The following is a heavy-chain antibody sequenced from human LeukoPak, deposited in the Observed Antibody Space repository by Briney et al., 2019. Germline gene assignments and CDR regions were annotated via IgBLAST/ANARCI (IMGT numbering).Heavy chain of an antibody. CDR1: GGSFSGYY. CDR2: INHSGST. Sequence: PSETLSLTCAVYGGSFSGYYWSWIRQPPGKGLEWNGEINHSGSTNYNPSLKSRVTISVDTSKNQFSLKLSSVTAADTAVYYCARSSDLTDYWGQGTLVTVSS. CDR3: ARSSDLTDY. D-gene: IGHD2-21*02. V-gene: IGHV4-34*01. J-gene: IGHJ4*02.